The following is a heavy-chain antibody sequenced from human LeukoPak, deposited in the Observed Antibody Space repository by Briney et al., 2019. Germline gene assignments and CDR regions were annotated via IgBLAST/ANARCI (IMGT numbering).Heavy chain of an antibody. CDR1: DYSCTSYG. D-gene: IGHD1-26*01. J-gene: IGHJ4*02. CDR3: ARVVVGATGGGYYFDY. V-gene: IGHV1-2*02. CDR2: INPNSGGT. Sequence: ASVKVSCKASDYSCTSYGVSWVRQAPGQGLEWMGWINPNSGGTNYAQKFQGRVTMTRDTSISTAYMELSRLRSDDTAVYYCARVVVGATGGGYYFDYWGQGTLVTVSS.